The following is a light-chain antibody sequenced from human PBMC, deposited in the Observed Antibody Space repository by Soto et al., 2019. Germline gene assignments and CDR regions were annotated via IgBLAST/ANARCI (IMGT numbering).Light chain of an antibody. CDR1: QVISSW. CDR2: DAS. V-gene: IGKV1-5*01. CDR3: QQYDNYPLT. Sequence: DIQMTQSPSSVSASVGDTVTVSCLASQVISSWLAWYQQKPGTAPKLLIFDASRLESGVPSRFSGSASGTEFTLTISSLQPDDFATYYCQQYDNYPLTFGGGTKVDIK. J-gene: IGKJ4*01.